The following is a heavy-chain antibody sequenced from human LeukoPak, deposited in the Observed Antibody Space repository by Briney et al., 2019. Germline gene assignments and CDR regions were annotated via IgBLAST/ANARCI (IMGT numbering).Heavy chain of an antibody. CDR1: GYTFTGYY. Sequence: ASVKVSCKDSGYTFTGYYMHWVRQAPGQGLEWMGWINPNSGGTNYAQKFQGRVTMTRDTSISTAYMELSRLRSDDTAVYYCARVNIVVVVAATGYFDYWGQGTLVTVSS. J-gene: IGHJ4*02. V-gene: IGHV1-2*02. CDR3: ARVNIVVVVAATGYFDY. CDR2: INPNSGGT. D-gene: IGHD2-15*01.